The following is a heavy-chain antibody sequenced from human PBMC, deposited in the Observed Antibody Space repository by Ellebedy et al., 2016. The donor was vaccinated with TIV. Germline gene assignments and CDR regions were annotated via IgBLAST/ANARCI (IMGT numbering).Heavy chain of an antibody. Sequence: GGSLRLSCGASGFSFRSYWMTWVRQAPGKGLEWVANINQDGSDKYYVDSVKGRFTIARDNAKNSLYLQMSSLRVEDTAVYYCATDGSYGDYRSPTHAFVMWGQGTQVTASS. V-gene: IGHV3-7*01. CDR1: GFSFRSYW. CDR2: INQDGSDK. CDR3: ATDGSYGDYRSPTHAFVM. J-gene: IGHJ4*02. D-gene: IGHD4-17*01.